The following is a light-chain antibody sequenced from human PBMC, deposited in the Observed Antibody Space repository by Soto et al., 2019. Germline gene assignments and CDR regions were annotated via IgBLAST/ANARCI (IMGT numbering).Light chain of an antibody. CDR2: DAS. J-gene: IGKJ4*01. V-gene: IGKV3-15*01. CDR1: QSVSSD. Sequence: EIGLTQSPATLSVSPGDRATLSCRASQSVSSDLAWFQQKPGQAPRFLIYDASTRDTGIPARFSGSRSETDFTLTISRLQSDDFATYYCQQYNNWPLNFGGGTKVEIK. CDR3: QQYNNWPLN.